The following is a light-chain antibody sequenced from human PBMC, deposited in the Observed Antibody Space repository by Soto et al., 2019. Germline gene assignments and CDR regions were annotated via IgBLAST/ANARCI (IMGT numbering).Light chain of an antibody. CDR1: QSVSSSY. Sequence: EIVLSQSPGTLSLSPGERATFSCRASQSVSSSYIAWYQQKRGQAPRRLIYGASIRATGIPDRFSGSGSGTDFTLTISRLEPEDFALHYCQQYHTSPLTFGQGTKVDIK. J-gene: IGKJ1*01. V-gene: IGKV3-20*01. CDR2: GAS. CDR3: QQYHTSPLT.